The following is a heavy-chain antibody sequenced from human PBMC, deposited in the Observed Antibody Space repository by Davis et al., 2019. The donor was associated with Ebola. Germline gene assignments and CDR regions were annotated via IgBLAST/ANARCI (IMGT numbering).Heavy chain of an antibody. Sequence: GESLKISCAASGFTFSSYGMHWVRQAPGKGLVWVSRINSDGSSTSYADSVKGRFTISRDNAKNTLYLQMNSPRAEDTAVYYCARGFEEWLFLTADVAFDIWGQGTMVTVSS. CDR3: ARGFEEWLFLTADVAFDI. V-gene: IGHV3-74*01. D-gene: IGHD3-3*01. CDR2: INSDGSST. CDR1: GFTFSSYG. J-gene: IGHJ3*02.